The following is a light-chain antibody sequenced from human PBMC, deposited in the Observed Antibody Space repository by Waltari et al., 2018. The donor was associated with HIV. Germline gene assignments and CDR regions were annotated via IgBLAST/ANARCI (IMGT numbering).Light chain of an antibody. CDR2: GNN. V-gene: IGLV1-44*01. CDR1: RSNIGSNT. Sequence: QSVLTQPPSASGTPGQRVTISCSGSRSNIGSNTVNWYLQLPGTAPKLVIYGNNQRPSGVPDRFSGSKSGTSASLAISGLQSEDEADYYCAAWNGGLNGPVFGGGTKLTVL. CDR3: AAWNGGLNGPV. J-gene: IGLJ2*01.